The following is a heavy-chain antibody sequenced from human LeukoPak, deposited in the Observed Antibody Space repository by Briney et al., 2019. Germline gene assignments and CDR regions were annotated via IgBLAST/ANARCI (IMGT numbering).Heavy chain of an antibody. CDR1: EYTFTSYY. CDR2: INPSGGST. V-gene: IGHV1-46*01. J-gene: IGHJ3*02. Sequence: GASVKVSCKASEYTFTSYYMHWVRQAPGQGLEWMGIINPSGGSTSYAQKFQGRVTMTRDTSTSTVYMELSSLRSEDTAVYYCARGGESSYTGLEWSPNAFDIWGQGTMVTVSS. D-gene: IGHD3-3*01. CDR3: ARGGESSYTGLEWSPNAFDI.